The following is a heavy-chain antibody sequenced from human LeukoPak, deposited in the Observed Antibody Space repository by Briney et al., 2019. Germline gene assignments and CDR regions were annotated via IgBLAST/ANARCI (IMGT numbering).Heavy chain of an antibody. CDR2: ISSRGDTI. Sequence: GSLRLSCAASGFTFSDYYMTWIRQAPGKGLEWVSYISSRGDTIYQADSVKGRFTISRDNAKNTLNLQMNSLRAEDTAVYYCARDLGQYYDTSDNWFDPWGQGTLVTVSS. D-gene: IGHD3-22*01. CDR3: ARDLGQYYDTSDNWFDP. V-gene: IGHV3-11*04. J-gene: IGHJ5*02. CDR1: GFTFSDYY.